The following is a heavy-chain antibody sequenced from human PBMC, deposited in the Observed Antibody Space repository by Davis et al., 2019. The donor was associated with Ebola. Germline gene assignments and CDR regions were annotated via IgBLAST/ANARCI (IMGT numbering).Heavy chain of an antibody. J-gene: IGHJ6*03. D-gene: IGHD3-3*02. V-gene: IGHV1-2*02. CDR2: INPNSGGT. CDR1: GYTFTGYY. CDR3: ARRRYSRIFGVVTRNYYYYYMDV. Sequence: ASVKVSCKASGYTFTGYYMHWVRQAPGQGLEWMGWINPNSGGTNYAQKFQGRVTMTRDTSISTAYMELSSLRSEDTAVYYCARRRYSRIFGVVTRNYYYYYMDVWGKGTTVTVSS.